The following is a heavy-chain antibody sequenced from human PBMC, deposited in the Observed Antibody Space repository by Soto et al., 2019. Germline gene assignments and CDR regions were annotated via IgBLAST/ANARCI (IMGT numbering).Heavy chain of an antibody. J-gene: IGHJ6*02. CDR1: GGSISSYY. Sequence: SETLSLTCTVSGGSISSYYWSWIRQPPGKGLEWIGYIYYSGSTNYNPSLKSRVTISVDTSKNQFSLKLSSVTAADTAVYYCARLSSGWYNGMDVWGQGTTVTVSS. CDR3: ARLSSGWYNGMDV. V-gene: IGHV4-59*01. D-gene: IGHD6-19*01. CDR2: IYYSGST.